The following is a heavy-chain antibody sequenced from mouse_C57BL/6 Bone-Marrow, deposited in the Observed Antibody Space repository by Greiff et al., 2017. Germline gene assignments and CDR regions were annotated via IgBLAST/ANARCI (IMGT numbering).Heavy chain of an antibody. Sequence: QVQLQQSGAELARPGASVKLSCKASGYTFTSYGISWVKQRIGQGLEWIGEIYPRSGNTYYNEKFKGKATLTEDKSSSTAYMAIRSLTAEDSSVYVCALYGNWDYWGQGTTLAVSS. CDR1: GYTFTSYG. CDR3: ALYGNWDY. V-gene: IGHV1-81*01. D-gene: IGHD2-1*01. J-gene: IGHJ2*01. CDR2: IYPRSGNT.